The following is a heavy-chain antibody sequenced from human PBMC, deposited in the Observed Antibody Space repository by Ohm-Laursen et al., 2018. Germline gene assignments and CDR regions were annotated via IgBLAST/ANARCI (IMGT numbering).Heavy chain of an antibody. CDR2: IYYSGST. V-gene: IGHV4-59*01. CDR3: VRANYFDY. J-gene: IGHJ4*02. CDR1: GGSIRNYY. Sequence: SETLSLTCTASGGSIRNYYWSWIRQTPGKRLEWIGYIYYSGSTTYNSSLKSRVTISVDTSKNQFSLKLNSVTAADTAVYYCVRANYFDYWGQGALVIVSS.